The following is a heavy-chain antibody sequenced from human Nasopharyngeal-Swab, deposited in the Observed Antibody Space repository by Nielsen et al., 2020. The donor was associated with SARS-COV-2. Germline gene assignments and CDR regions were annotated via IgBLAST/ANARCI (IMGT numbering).Heavy chain of an antibody. CDR3: AKACFTMVRGVSPFDY. CDR1: GFTFSSYA. V-gene: IGHV3-23*01. Sequence: ESLKISCAASGFTFSSYAMSWVRQAPGKGLEWVSAISGSGGSTYYADSVKGRFTISRDNSKNTLYLQMNSLRAEDTAVYYCAKACFTMVRGVSPFDYWGQGTLVTVSS. J-gene: IGHJ4*02. CDR2: ISGSGGST. D-gene: IGHD3-10*01.